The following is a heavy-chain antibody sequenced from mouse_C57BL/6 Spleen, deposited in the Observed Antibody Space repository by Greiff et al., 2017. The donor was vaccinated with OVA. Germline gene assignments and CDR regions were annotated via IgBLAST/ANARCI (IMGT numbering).Heavy chain of an antibody. CDR1: GFTFSDYY. CDR2: ISNGGGST. Sequence: EVQGVESGGGLVQPGGSLKLSCAASGFTFSDYYMYWVRQTPEKRLEWVAYISNGGGSTYYPDTVKGRFTISRDNAKNTLYLQMSRLKSEDTAMYYCARGTGSYYFDYWGQGTTLTVSS. V-gene: IGHV5-12*01. J-gene: IGHJ2*01. CDR3: ARGTGSYYFDY. D-gene: IGHD4-1*01.